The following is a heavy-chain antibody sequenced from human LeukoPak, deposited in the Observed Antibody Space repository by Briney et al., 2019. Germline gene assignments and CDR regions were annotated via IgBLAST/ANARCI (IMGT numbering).Heavy chain of an antibody. CDR1: GGTFSSYA. D-gene: IGHD2-2*01. CDR2: IIPIFGTA. CDR3: AYHSLGYCSSTSCYELDY. Sequence: ASVKVSCKASGGTFSSYAISWVRQAPGQGLEWMGGIIPIFGTANYAQKFQGRVTITADESASTAYMELSSLRSEDTAVYYCAYHSLGYCSSTSCYELDYWGQGILVTVSS. V-gene: IGHV1-69*13. J-gene: IGHJ4*02.